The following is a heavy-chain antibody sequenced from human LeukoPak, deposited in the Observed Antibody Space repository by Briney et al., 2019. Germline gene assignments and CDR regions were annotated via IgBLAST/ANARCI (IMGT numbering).Heavy chain of an antibody. V-gene: IGHV4-59*01. CDR3: ARDHTAMGVDY. J-gene: IGHJ4*02. CDR1: GGSISSYY. D-gene: IGHD5-18*01. CDR2: IYYSGST. Sequence: SETLSLTCTVSGGSISSYYWSWIRQPPGKGLEWIGYIYYSGSTNYNPSPKSRVTISVDTSKNQFSLKLSSVTAADTAVYYCARDHTAMGVDYWGQGTLVTVSS.